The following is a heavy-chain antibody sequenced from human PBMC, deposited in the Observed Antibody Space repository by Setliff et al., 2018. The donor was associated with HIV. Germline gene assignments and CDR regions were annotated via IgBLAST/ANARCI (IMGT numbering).Heavy chain of an antibody. V-gene: IGHV4-4*02. CDR2: IYHSGRT. Sequence: PSETLSLTCAIFGDSISSSNWWSWVRQPPGKGLEWIGDIYHSGRTNYSPSLKSRVTISVDTSKNLFSLWVTSITAADTAMYYCARGLFGKWGGYFDLWGRGTLVTVSS. CDR1: GDSISSSNW. CDR3: ARGLFGKWGGYFDL. J-gene: IGHJ2*01. D-gene: IGHD3-10*01.